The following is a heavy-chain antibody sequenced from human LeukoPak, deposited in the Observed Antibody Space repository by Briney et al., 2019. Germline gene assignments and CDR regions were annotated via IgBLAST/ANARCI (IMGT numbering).Heavy chain of an antibody. CDR2: IWYDGSNK. D-gene: IGHD3-10*01. Sequence: PGGSLRLSCAASGFTFSDYWMSWVRQAPGKGLEWVAVIWYDGSNKYYADSVKGRFTISRDNSKNTLYLQMNSLRAEDTAVYYCARDVGTYYYGSGSYGMDVWGQGTTVTVSS. V-gene: IGHV3-33*08. CDR1: GFTFSDYW. CDR3: ARDVGTYYYGSGSYGMDV. J-gene: IGHJ6*02.